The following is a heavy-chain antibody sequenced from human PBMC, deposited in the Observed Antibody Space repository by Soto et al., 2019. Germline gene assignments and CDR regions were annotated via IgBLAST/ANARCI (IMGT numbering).Heavy chain of an antibody. CDR3: AKESRYDILTGYTDY. CDR1: GFTFSSYA. CDR2: ISGSGGST. V-gene: IGHV3-23*01. Sequence: EVQLLESGGGLVQPGGSLRLSCAASGFTFSSYAMSWVRQAPGKGLEWVSAISGSGGSTYYADSVKGRFTISRDNSKNTQHMQMNSLRAEDTAVYYCAKESRYDILTGYTDYWGQGTLVTVSS. J-gene: IGHJ4*02. D-gene: IGHD3-9*01.